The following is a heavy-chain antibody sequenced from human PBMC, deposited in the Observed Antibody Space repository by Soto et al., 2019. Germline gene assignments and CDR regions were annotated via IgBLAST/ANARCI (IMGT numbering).Heavy chain of an antibody. D-gene: IGHD3-22*01. J-gene: IGHJ3*02. Sequence: SETLSLTCTVSGGSISSSSYYWGWIRQPPGKGLEWIGSIYYSGSTYYNPSLKSRVTISVDTSKTQFSLKLSSVTAADTAVYDCVYYYDSSGYHDAFDIWGQGTMVTVSS. CDR3: VYYYDSSGYHDAFDI. CDR2: IYYSGST. CDR1: GGSISSSSYY. V-gene: IGHV4-39*07.